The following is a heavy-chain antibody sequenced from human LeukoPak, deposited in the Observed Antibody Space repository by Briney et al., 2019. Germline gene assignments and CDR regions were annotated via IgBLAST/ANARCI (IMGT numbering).Heavy chain of an antibody. J-gene: IGHJ4*02. CDR2: ISHDANTK. CDR3: AREGLHGSGSPSGFEY. D-gene: IGHD3-10*01. CDR1: GFTFSTSP. V-gene: IGHV3-30*04. Sequence: GGSLRLSCIASGFTFSTSPIHWVREAPGKGLEWVSFISHDANTKYYPDSVEGRFTVSRDNSRNTLYLQLDSLRVEDTAVYYCAREGLHGSGSPSGFEYWGQGTLVTVSS.